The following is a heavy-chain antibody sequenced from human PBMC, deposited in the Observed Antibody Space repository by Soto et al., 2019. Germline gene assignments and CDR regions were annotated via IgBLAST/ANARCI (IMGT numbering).Heavy chain of an antibody. CDR3: ARDAGATVYKWFDN. J-gene: IGHJ5*02. V-gene: IGHV4-38-2*02. CDR1: GYSISSGYY. D-gene: IGHD1-26*01. CDR2: IYHSGST. Sequence: SENLSLTCAVSGYSISSGYYWGWIRQPPGKGLEWIGSIYHSGSTYYNPSLKSRVTISVDTSKNQLSLKLSSVTAADTAVYYCARDAGATVYKWFDNWGKGTLGT.